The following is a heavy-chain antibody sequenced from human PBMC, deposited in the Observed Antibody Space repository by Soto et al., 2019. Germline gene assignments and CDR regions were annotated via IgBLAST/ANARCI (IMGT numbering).Heavy chain of an antibody. J-gene: IGHJ4*02. V-gene: IGHV4-31*01. D-gene: IGHD5-12*01. CDR1: GGSISSGGYY. Sequence: HVQLQESGPGLVKPSQTLSLNCTVSGGSISSGGYYWSWIRQHPGKGLAWIGYAYYIGSSCYNPALRSQVTISLDTSKNQFSLKLSSVTSADTAVYYCARTPTNWGKGTLVSVSS. CDR3: ARTPTN. CDR2: AYYIGSS.